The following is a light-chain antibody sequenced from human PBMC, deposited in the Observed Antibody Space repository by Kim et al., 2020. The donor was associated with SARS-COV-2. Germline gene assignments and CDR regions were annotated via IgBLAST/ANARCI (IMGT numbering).Light chain of an antibody. CDR1: SSNIGAGYD. Sequence: QSVLTQPPSVSGAPGQRVTISCTGSSSNIGAGYDVHWYQQLPGTDPKLLIYGNSNRPSGVPDRFSGSKSGTSASLAITGLQAEDEADYYCLSYDRSLSGWVFGGGTQLTVL. V-gene: IGLV1-40*01. CDR3: LSYDRSLSGWV. CDR2: GNS. J-gene: IGLJ3*02.